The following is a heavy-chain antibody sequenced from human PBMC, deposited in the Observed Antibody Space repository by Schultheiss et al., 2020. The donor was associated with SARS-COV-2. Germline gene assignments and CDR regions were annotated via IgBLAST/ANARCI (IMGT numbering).Heavy chain of an antibody. CDR2: IYHSGST. V-gene: IGHV4-59*01. J-gene: IGHJ6*02. D-gene: IGHD3-9*01. CDR3: ARAWLYGMDV. CDR1: GGSIRSYY. Sequence: SETLSLTCSVSGGSIRSYYWNWIRQPPGKGLEWIGYIYHSGSTFYNPSLKSRATMSVDRSKNQFSLKLSSVTAADTAVYYCARAWLYGMDVWGQGTTVTVSS.